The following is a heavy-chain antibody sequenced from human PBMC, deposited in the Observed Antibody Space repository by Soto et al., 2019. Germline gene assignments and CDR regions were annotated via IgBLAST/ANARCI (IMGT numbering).Heavy chain of an antibody. CDR2: LNSDGSVS. D-gene: IGHD2-15*01. Sequence: EVQLVESGGGLVQPGGSLRLSCAASGFTFSNYWMYWVRQAPGKGLEWVSRLNSDGSVSSHADSVRGRLTISRENVKNTLYLLMDSLRAEDTAVYFCARGDCVGGTCYSLAGSFYYYMDVWGKGTTVTVFS. CDR3: ARGDCVGGTCYSLAGSFYYYMDV. J-gene: IGHJ6*03. V-gene: IGHV3-74*02. CDR1: GFTFSNYW.